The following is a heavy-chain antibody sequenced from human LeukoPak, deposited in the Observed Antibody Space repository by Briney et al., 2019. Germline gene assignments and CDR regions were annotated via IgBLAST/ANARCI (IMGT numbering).Heavy chain of an antibody. D-gene: IGHD3-22*01. J-gene: IGHJ5*02. CDR1: GYALTAYY. Sequence: GASVKVSCKASGYALTAYYMHWVRQAPGQGLQWMAWLNPNTGTKKYAQAFLDRVTVTWDTSINTAYMQLSGLRSDDTAVYYCARERESSGPSSLGPWGRGTLVIVSS. CDR2: LNPNTGTK. CDR3: ARERESSGPSSLGP. V-gene: IGHV1-2*02.